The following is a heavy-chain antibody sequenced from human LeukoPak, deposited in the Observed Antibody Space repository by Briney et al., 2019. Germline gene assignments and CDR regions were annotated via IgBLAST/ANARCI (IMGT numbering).Heavy chain of an antibody. CDR2: INPNSGGT. Sequence: ASVKVSCKASGYTFTGYYMHWVRQAPGQGLEWMGWINPNSGGTNYAQKFQGRVTMTRDTSISTAYMELGRLRSDDTAVYYCARDRDTEGYYYYMDVWGKGTTVTVSS. V-gene: IGHV1-2*02. CDR3: ARDRDTEGYYYYMDV. D-gene: IGHD2-8*02. J-gene: IGHJ6*03. CDR1: GYTFTGYY.